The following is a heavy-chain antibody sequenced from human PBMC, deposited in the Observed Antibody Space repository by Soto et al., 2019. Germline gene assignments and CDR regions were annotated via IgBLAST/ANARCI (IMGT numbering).Heavy chain of an antibody. J-gene: IGHJ6*02. CDR1: GFTFSNNV. Sequence: EVQLLESGGGLVQPGGSLRLSCAASGFTFSNNVMNWVRQAPGKGLEWASGISDNGGSTYYADSVKGRCTISRDNSKNTLYLQMNSLRAEDTAVYYCAKEVYGAARGGMDVWGQGTTVTVSS. D-gene: IGHD3-10*01. CDR3: AKEVYGAARGGMDV. V-gene: IGHV3-23*01. CDR2: ISDNGGST.